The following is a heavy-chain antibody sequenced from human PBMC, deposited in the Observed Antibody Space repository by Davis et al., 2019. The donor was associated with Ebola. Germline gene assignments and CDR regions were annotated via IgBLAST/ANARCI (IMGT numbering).Heavy chain of an antibody. CDR2: IRSSSSYI. CDR3: AKDGNWNPFLSYGMDV. Sequence: GESLKISCAASGFTFSSYSMNWVRQAPGKGLEWVSSIRSSSSYIYYADSVKGRFTISRDNSKNTLYLQMNSLRAEDTAMYYCAKDGNWNPFLSYGMDVWGKGTTVTVSS. V-gene: IGHV3-21*01. J-gene: IGHJ6*04. D-gene: IGHD1-1*01. CDR1: GFTFSSYS.